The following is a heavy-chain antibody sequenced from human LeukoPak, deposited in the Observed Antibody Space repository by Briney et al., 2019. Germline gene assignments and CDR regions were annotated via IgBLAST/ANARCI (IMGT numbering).Heavy chain of an antibody. CDR2: INPNSGGT. D-gene: IGHD5-24*01. CDR3: ARSVEMATITDY. CDR1: GYTFTGYY. Sequence: ASLKVSCKASGYTFTGYYMHWVRQAPGQGLEWMGGINPNSGGTNYAQKFQGRVTMTRDTSISTAYMELSRLRSDDTAVYYCARSVEMATITDYWGQGTLVTVSS. V-gene: IGHV1-2*02. J-gene: IGHJ4*02.